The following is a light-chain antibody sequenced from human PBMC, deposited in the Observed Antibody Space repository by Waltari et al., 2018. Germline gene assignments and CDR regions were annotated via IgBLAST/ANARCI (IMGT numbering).Light chain of an antibody. Sequence: IQLTQSPSSLSASVGDRVTLTCRANQDIRIYLAWYQQKPGKAPKLLISTASTLQSGVPSRFSGSGSGTHFTLSISSLQPEDSATYYCQQLNSYPLTFGGGTKVEF. J-gene: IGKJ4*01. CDR3: QQLNSYPLT. V-gene: IGKV1-9*01. CDR2: TAS. CDR1: QDIRIY.